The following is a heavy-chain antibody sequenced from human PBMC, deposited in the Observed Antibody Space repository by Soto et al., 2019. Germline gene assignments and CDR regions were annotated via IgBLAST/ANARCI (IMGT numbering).Heavy chain of an antibody. CDR3: SRSDIVVVVAATHFDY. CDR1: GFTFSSYS. Sequence: EVQLVESGGGLVQPGGSLRLSCAASGFTFSSYSMNWVRQAPGKGLEWVSYISSSSSTIYYADSVKGRLTISRDNDKNSLYLQMNSLRDEDTAVYYCSRSDIVVVVAATHFDYWSQGTLVTVSS. V-gene: IGHV3-48*02. CDR2: ISSSSSTI. D-gene: IGHD2-15*01. J-gene: IGHJ4*02.